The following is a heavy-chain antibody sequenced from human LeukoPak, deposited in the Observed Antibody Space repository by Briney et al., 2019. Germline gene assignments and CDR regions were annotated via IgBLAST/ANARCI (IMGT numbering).Heavy chain of an antibody. V-gene: IGHV4-59*01. CDR1: GGSINNYY. D-gene: IGHD5-18*01. CDR3: ARIVPYNYGYVDY. J-gene: IGHJ4*02. CDR2: IYYSGST. Sequence: SETLSQTRTVSGGSINNYYLSWIRQPPGQGLEWIGYIYYSGSTNYNPSLKSRVSISVDTSKNQFSLKLSSVTAADTAVYYCARIVPYNYGYVDYWGQGTLVTVSS.